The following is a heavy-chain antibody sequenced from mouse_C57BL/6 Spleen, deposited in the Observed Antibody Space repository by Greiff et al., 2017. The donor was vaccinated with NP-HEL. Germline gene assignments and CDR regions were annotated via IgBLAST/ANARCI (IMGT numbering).Heavy chain of an antibody. CDR1: GYTFTSYW. D-gene: IGHD2-13*01. Sequence: QVQLQQPGAELVKPGASVKMSCKASGYTFTSYWITWVKQRPGQGLEWIGEIDPSDSYTNYNQKFKGKSTLTVDKSSSTAYMQLSSLTSEDSAVYYCARSKVNPYYFDYWGQGTTLTVSS. CDR3: ARSKVNPYYFDY. J-gene: IGHJ2*01. V-gene: IGHV1-69*01. CDR2: IDPSDSYT.